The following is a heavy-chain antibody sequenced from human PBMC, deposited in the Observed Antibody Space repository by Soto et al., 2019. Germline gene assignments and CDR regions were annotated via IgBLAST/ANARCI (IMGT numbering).Heavy chain of an antibody. CDR1: GYTFTSYG. D-gene: IGHD3-10*01. V-gene: IGHV1-18*01. Sequence: ASVKVSCKASGYTFTSYGISWVRQAPGQGLEWMGWISAYNGNTNYAQKLQGRVTMTTDTSTSTAYMELRSLRSDDTAVYYCASDRSYYRSAWFDPRSQGSLDIVSS. CDR3: ASDRSYYRSAWFDP. CDR2: ISAYNGNT. J-gene: IGHJ5*02.